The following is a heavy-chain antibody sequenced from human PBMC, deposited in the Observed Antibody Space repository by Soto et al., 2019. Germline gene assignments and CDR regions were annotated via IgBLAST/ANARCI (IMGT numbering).Heavy chain of an antibody. Sequence: GESLKISCQASGYTFNTYWIGWVRQMPGRGLEWMGIIYPGDSDTRYNPSFEGLVTISVDKSISTAYLQWNSLKASDTAMYYCARHPNNGWSFLYWCQGTLVSVSS. J-gene: IGHJ4*02. CDR1: GYTFNTYW. CDR3: ARHPNNGWSFLY. CDR2: IYPGDSDT. D-gene: IGHD6-19*01. V-gene: IGHV5-51*01.